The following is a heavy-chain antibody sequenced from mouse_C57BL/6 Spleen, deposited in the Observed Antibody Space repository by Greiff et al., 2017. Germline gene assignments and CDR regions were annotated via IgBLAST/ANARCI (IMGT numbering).Heavy chain of an antibody. D-gene: IGHD2-1*01. V-gene: IGHV1-69*01. J-gene: IGHJ2*01. CDR1: GYTFTSYW. Sequence: VQLQQPGAELVMPGASVKLSCKASGYTFTSYWMHWVKQRPGQGLEWIGEIDPSDSYTNYNQKFKGKSTLTVDKSSSTAYMQLSSLTSEDSAVYYCARRGYYGLDYWGQGTTLTVSS. CDR3: ARRGYYGLDY. CDR2: IDPSDSYT.